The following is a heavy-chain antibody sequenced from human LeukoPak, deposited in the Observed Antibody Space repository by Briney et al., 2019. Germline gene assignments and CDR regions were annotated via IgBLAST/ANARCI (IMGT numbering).Heavy chain of an antibody. V-gene: IGHV3-30-3*01. CDR1: GFTFTGYA. J-gene: IGHJ4*02. CDR3: SKDRGVFGVAYSLDY. Sequence: GGSLRLSCAASGFTFTGYAMHWVRQAPGKGLEWVALISYDGSNEYYADSVKGRFTISRDLSKNTLFLQMNSLRPEDTAVYYCSKDRGVFGVAYSLDYWGQGTLVTVSS. D-gene: IGHD3-3*01. CDR2: ISYDGSNE.